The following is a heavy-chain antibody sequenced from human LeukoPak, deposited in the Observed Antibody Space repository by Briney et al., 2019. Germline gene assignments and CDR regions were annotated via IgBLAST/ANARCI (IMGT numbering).Heavy chain of an antibody. D-gene: IGHD3-22*01. Sequence: SETLSLTCTVSGGSISSSSYYWDWIRQPPGKGLEWIGYIYYSGSTNYNPSLKSRVTISVDTSKNQFSLKLSSVTAADTAVYYCARGKTYYDISKDAFDIWGQGTMVTVSS. J-gene: IGHJ3*02. CDR1: GGSISSSSYY. V-gene: IGHV4-61*05. CDR3: ARGKTYYDISKDAFDI. CDR2: IYYSGST.